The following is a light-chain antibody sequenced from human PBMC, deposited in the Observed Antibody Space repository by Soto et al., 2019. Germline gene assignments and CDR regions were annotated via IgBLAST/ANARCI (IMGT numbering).Light chain of an antibody. CDR3: VTWDGTLSAWV. CDR1: TSNIGSKF. J-gene: IGLJ3*02. CDR2: AND. V-gene: IGLV1-47*01. Sequence: QSVVTQPPSASGTPGQRVTISCSGSTSNIGSKFVYWYQQNPGTAPKLLIYANDQRPSGVPDRFSDSKSGTSASLAISGLRSEDEADYYCVTWDGTLSAWVFGGGTKLTVL.